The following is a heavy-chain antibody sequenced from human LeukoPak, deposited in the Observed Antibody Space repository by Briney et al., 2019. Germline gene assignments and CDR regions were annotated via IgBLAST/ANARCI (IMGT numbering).Heavy chain of an antibody. D-gene: IGHD3-22*01. CDR3: ARPLYCYDSSGYLY. J-gene: IGHJ4*02. Sequence: PSETLSLTCTVSGGSISSSSYYWGWIRKPPGKGLEWVGSIYYSGSTYYNPSLKSRVTISVDTSKNQFSLKLSSVTAADTAVYYCARPLYCYDSSGYLYWGQGTLVTVSS. CDR2: IYYSGST. CDR1: GGSISSSSYY. V-gene: IGHV4-39*01.